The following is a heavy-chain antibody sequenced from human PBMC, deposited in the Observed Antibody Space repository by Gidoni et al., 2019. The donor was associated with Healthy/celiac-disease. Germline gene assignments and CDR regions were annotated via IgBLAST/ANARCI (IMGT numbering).Heavy chain of an antibody. D-gene: IGHD6-13*01. CDR1: GYTFTGYY. V-gene: IGHV1-2*06. CDR3: ARAAAGSQGRGWFDP. CDR2: INPNSVGT. J-gene: IGHJ5*02. Sequence: QVQLVQSGAEVKKPGASVKVSCKASGYTFTGYYMHWVRQAPGQGLEWMGRINPNSVGTNYAQKFQGRVTMTRDTSISTAYMELSRLRSDDTAVYYCARAAAGSQGRGWFDPWGQGTLVTVSS.